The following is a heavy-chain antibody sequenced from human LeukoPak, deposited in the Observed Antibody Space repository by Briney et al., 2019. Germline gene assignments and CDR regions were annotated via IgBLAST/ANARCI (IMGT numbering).Heavy chain of an antibody. V-gene: IGHV3-23*01. Sequence: PGGSLRLSCAASGFTFSSYDMSWVRQAPGKGLEWVSVISVSGGSTIYADSVKGRFTISRDNAKNALYLQMNSLRAEDTSLYYCARAITGSRNAMDVWGQGTTVTVSS. CDR1: GFTFSSYD. D-gene: IGHD1-20*01. CDR2: ISVSGGST. J-gene: IGHJ6*02. CDR3: ARAITGSRNAMDV.